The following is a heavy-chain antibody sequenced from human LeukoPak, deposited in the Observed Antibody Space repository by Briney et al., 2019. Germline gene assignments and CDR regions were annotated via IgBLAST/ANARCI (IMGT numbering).Heavy chain of an antibody. CDR1: GCTISGTSFY. V-gene: IGHV4-39*06. D-gene: IGHD3-10*01. CDR2: ISYSWNT. Sequence: PSETVYLTCTVSGCTISGTSFYWGWIRQPPGKGLEWCGYISYSWNTYYNPSLNTGPMISVDTSKNQFGLSVSSVPASNTAVYYCARVHLKMVRGVQDWGQGTLVTVSS. J-gene: IGHJ4*02. CDR3: ARVHLKMVRGVQD.